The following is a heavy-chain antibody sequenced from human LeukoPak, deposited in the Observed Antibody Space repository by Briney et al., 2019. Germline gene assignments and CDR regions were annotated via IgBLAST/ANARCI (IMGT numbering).Heavy chain of an antibody. CDR1: GFTFSSYE. V-gene: IGHV3-21*01. Sequence: GGSLRLSCAASGFTFSSYEMNWVRQAPGKGLEWVSSISSSSSYIYYADSVKGRFTISRDNAKNSLYLQMNSLRAEDTAVYYCARDDYYDSSGHYYYYYMDVWGKGTTVTISS. D-gene: IGHD3-22*01. CDR2: ISSSSSYI. J-gene: IGHJ6*03. CDR3: ARDDYYDSSGHYYYYYMDV.